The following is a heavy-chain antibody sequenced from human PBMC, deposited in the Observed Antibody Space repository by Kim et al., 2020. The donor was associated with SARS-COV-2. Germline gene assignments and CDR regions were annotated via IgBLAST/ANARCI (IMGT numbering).Heavy chain of an antibody. CDR1: GFTFDIYA. J-gene: IGHJ6*01. CDR3: AKVVSMDDDNYYYYDGM. V-gene: IGHV3-23*01. Sequence: GGSLRLSCVASGFTFDIYAMSWVRQAPGKGLEWVSVISGGGVNKFYADSVRGRFTISRDNSKNTLFLQMNSLRDEDTALYYCAKVVSMDDDNYYYYDGM. CDR2: ISGGGVNK. D-gene: IGHD2-21*01.